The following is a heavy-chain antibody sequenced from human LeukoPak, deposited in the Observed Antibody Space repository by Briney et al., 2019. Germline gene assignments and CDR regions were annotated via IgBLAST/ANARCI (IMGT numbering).Heavy chain of an antibody. CDR3: ARSSITIFGVPDAFDI. Sequence: GGSLRLSCVASGFAFNNYAMHWVRQAPGKGLEWVSSISSSSSYIYYADSVKGRFTISRDNAKNSLYLQMNSLRAEDTAVYYCARSSITIFGVPDAFDIWGQGTMVTVSS. D-gene: IGHD3-3*01. J-gene: IGHJ3*02. CDR2: ISSSSSYI. CDR1: GFAFNNYA. V-gene: IGHV3-21*01.